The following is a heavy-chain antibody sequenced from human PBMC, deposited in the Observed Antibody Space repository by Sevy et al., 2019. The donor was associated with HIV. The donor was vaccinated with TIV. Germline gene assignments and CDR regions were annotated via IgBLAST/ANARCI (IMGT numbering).Heavy chain of an antibody. CDR1: RFTFSSSA. Sequence: GGSLRLSCAASRFTFSSSAMHWVRQAPGKGLEWVAFISFDGTYEYYADSVKDRFTISRDNSKNTLYLQMNSLRADDTAVYYCMRDGVSSGWYRGYYFDYWGQGTLVTVSS. J-gene: IGHJ4*02. V-gene: IGHV3-30*04. D-gene: IGHD6-19*01. CDR3: MRDGVSSGWYRGYYFDY. CDR2: ISFDGTYE.